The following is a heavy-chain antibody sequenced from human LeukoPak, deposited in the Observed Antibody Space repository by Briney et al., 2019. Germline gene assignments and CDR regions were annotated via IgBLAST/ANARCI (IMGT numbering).Heavy chain of an antibody. V-gene: IGHV4-59*12. CDR2: IYYSGST. J-gene: IGHJ4*02. CDR3: ARDSVYSGSSLDY. Sequence: PSETLSLTCTVSGGSINSYYWSWIRQPPGKGLEWIGYIYYSGSTNYNPSLKSRVTISVDTSKNQFSLKLSSVTAADTAVYYCARDSVYSGSSLDYWGQGALVTVSS. CDR1: GGSINSYY. D-gene: IGHD1-26*01.